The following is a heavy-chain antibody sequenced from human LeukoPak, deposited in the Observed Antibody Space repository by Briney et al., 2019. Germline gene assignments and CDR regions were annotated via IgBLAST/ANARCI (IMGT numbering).Heavy chain of an antibody. D-gene: IGHD6-13*01. CDR2: INHSGST. CDR3: ARVNSSSWFFQH. Sequence: SETLSLTCAVYGGSFSGYYWSWIRQPPGKGLEWIGEINHSGSTNYNPSLKSRVTISVDTSKNQFSLKLSSVTAADTAVYYCARVNSSSWFFQHWGQGTLVTVSS. CDR1: GGSFSGYY. J-gene: IGHJ1*01. V-gene: IGHV4-34*01.